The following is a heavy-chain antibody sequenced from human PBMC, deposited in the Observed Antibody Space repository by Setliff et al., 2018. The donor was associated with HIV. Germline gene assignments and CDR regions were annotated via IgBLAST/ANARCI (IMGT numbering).Heavy chain of an antibody. CDR3: ARGQLWSPYYFDY. D-gene: IGHD5-18*01. CDR2: IYTSGSS. J-gene: IGHJ4*02. Sequence: PSETLSLTCTVSGGSISSGGYFWSWIRQPAGKGLEWIGRIYTSGSSNYNPSLKSRVTISVDTSKNQFSLRLSSVTAADTAVYYCARGQLWSPYYFDYWGQGTLVTVS. CDR1: GGSISSGGYF. V-gene: IGHV4-61*02.